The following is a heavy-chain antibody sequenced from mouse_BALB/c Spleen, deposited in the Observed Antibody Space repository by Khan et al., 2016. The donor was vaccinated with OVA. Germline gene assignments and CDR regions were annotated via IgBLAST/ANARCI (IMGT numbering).Heavy chain of an antibody. V-gene: IGHV2-2*02. CDR3: ARRGYDFGRGSLFAY. D-gene: IGHD2-4*01. CDR2: IWSAGST. CDR1: GFSLNNYS. J-gene: IGHJ3*01. Sequence: QVQLKQSGPGLVQPSQSLSITCTVSGFSLNNYSVHWVRQSPGKGLEWLGVIWSAGSTDYNAAFISRLTISKDNSRSQVFFKMNCLQPNDTAIYXCARRGYDFGRGSLFAYWGQGTLVTVSA.